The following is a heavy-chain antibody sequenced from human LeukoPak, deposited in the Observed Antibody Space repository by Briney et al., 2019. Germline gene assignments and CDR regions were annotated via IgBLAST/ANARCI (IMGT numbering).Heavy chain of an antibody. CDR1: GFTFSNAW. J-gene: IGHJ4*02. D-gene: IGHD3-16*02. CDR3: TTAPGYYDYVWGSYQEY. V-gene: IGHV3-15*01. Sequence: GGSLRLSCAASGFTFSNAWMSWVRQAPGKGLEWVGRIKSKTDGGTTDYAAPVKGRFTISRDDSKNTLYLQMHSLKTEDTAVYYCTTAPGYYDYVWGSYQEYWGQGTLVTVSS. CDR2: IKSKTDGGTT.